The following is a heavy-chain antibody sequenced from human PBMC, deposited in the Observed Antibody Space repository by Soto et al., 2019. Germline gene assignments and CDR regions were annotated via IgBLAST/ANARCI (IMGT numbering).Heavy chain of an antibody. CDR1: GGSISSSNW. V-gene: IGHV4-4*02. CDR2: IYHSGST. Sequence: PSETLSLTCAVSGGSISSSNWWSWVRQPPGKGLEWIGEIYHSGSTNYNPSLKSRVTISVDKSKNQFSLKLSSVTAADTAVYYCARQNFWSGYYYYGMDVWGQGTTVTVSS. CDR3: ARQNFWSGYYYYGMDV. D-gene: IGHD3-3*01. J-gene: IGHJ6*02.